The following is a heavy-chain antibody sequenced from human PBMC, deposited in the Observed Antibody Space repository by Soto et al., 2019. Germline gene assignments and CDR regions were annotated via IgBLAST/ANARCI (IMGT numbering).Heavy chain of an antibody. CDR3: ARDWSGRYLFDY. V-gene: IGHV4-59*13. Sequence: ETLSLTCIVSGGSISSYYWSWIRQPPGKGLEWIGSVYYSGNTNYNPSLKSRATISIDTSKNQFSLKLTSVTAADTAVYYCARDWSGRYLFDYWGQGALVTVSS. D-gene: IGHD1-26*01. CDR2: VYYSGNT. J-gene: IGHJ4*02. CDR1: GGSISSYY.